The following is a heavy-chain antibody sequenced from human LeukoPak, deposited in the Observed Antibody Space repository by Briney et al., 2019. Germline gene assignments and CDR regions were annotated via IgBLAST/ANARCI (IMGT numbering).Heavy chain of an antibody. CDR2: ISYDGSNK. CDR3: AEGDYTPRGTYYFDY. CDR1: GFTFSSYA. J-gene: IGHJ4*02. V-gene: IGHV3-30*04. D-gene: IGHD4-17*01. Sequence: GGSLRLSCAASGFTFSSYAMHWVRQAPGKGLEWVAVISYDGSNKYYADSVKGRFTISRDNSKNTLYLQMNSLRSEDTAVYYCAEGDYTPRGTYYFDYWGQGTLVTVSS.